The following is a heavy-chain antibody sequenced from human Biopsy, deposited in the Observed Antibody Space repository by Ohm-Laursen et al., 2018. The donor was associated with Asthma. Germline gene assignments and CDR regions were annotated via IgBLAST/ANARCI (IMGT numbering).Heavy chain of an antibody. J-gene: IGHJ1*01. CDR1: GFTFGDYW. Sequence: GSLRLSCAASGFTFGDYWMSWVRQVPGKGLEWVANIKHDGSEKNHVDSLKGRFTISRDNAKNSLYLQMNSLRAEDTAVYYCARTSHFWSPYHAEHYQLWGQGTLVTVSS. D-gene: IGHD3-3*02. V-gene: IGHV3-7*01. CDR2: IKHDGSEK. CDR3: ARTSHFWSPYHAEHYQL.